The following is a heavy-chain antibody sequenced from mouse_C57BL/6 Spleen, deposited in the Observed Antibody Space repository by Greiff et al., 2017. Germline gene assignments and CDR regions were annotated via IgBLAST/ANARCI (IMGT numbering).Heavy chain of an antibody. CDR1: GFTFSDYY. CDR3: ARESFYYAMDD. J-gene: IGHJ4*01. V-gene: IGHV5-16*01. CDR2: INYDGSST. Sequence: EVHLVESEGGLVQPGSSMKLSCTASGFTFSDYYMAWVRQVPEKGLEWVANINYDGSSTYYLDSLKSRFIISRDNAKNILYLQMSSLKSEDTATYYCARESFYYAMDDWGQGTSVTVSS.